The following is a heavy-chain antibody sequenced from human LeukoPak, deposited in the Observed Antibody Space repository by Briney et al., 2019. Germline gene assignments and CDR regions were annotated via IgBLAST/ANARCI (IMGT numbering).Heavy chain of an antibody. CDR2: INNDGSGT. Sequence: GGSLRLSCAASGFTFSSYWMHWVRHAPGKGLEWVSHINNDGSGTSYADSVKGRFTISRDNAKNTLYLQMNSLRAEDTAVYYCARDRGYTFDYWGQGTLVTVSS. D-gene: IGHD3-22*01. CDR1: GFTFSSYW. CDR3: ARDRGYTFDY. J-gene: IGHJ4*02. V-gene: IGHV3-74*01.